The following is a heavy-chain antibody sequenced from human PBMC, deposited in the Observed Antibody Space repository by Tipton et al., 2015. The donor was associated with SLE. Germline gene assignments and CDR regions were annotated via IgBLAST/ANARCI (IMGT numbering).Heavy chain of an antibody. CDR1: GASISSSDYS. V-gene: IGHV4-39*01. CDR2: IYYNGGT. Sequence: TPSLTCNVSGASISSSDYSWGWMRQPPGEGLEWIGTIYYNGGTHSNPSLKSGVSITVDTSKNQLSLKLISVTAADTAVYFCARLVGGYARWGQGTLVTVSS. J-gene: IGHJ4*02. CDR3: ARLVGGYAR. D-gene: IGHD5-12*01.